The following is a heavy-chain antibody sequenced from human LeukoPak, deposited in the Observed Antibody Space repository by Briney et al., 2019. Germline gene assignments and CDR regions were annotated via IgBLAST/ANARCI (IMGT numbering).Heavy chain of an antibody. CDR2: IYYSEST. D-gene: IGHD5-12*01. V-gene: IGHV4-39*01. Sequence: SETLSLTCTVSAGSISSSSYYWGWIRQPPGRVLEWIASIYYSESTYYNPSLKSRITISVATTKNQVSLKLSSVTAADTAVYYCARQGGYDSLGFDYWGQGTLVTVSS. CDR3: ARQGGYDSLGFDY. CDR1: AGSISSSSYY. J-gene: IGHJ4*02.